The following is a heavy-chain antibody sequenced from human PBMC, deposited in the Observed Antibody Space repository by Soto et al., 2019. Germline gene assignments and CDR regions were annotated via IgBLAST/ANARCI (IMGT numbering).Heavy chain of an antibody. D-gene: IGHD3-16*01. CDR2: IYSGGST. CDR1: GFTVSNNY. V-gene: IGHV3-66*01. Sequence: EEQLVESGGDLVQPGGSLRLSCAASGFTVSNNYMSWVRQAPGKGLEWVSLIYSGGSTYYADSVKGRFTISRDSSKNTLYLQMNSLRDENTAMYYCWAYSHKGYWGQGTLVTVSS. J-gene: IGHJ4*02. CDR3: WAYSHKGY.